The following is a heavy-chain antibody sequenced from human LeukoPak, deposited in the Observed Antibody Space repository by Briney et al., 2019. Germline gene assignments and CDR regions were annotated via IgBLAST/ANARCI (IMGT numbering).Heavy chain of an antibody. CDR2: IYDSGST. CDR3: ALYSSSSDY. D-gene: IGHD6-6*01. CDR1: GGSTSSYY. V-gene: IGHV4-59*01. Sequence: PSETLSLTCTVSGGSTSSYYWSWIRQPPGKGLEWIGFIYDSGSTYYNPSLKSRVTISVDTSKNQFSLKLSSVTAADTAMYYCALYSSSSDYWGQETLVTVSS. J-gene: IGHJ4*02.